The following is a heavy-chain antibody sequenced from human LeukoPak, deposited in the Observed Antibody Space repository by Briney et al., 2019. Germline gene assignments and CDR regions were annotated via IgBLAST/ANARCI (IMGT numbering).Heavy chain of an antibody. J-gene: IGHJ6*03. CDR3: AKDWVAVADLFYYYYMDV. CDR1: GFTFSSYA. Sequence: PGGSLRHSCAASGFTFSSYALTCVRPAPGQGLEWVSAIRGRGGSTYYADSVKGRFTISRDNSKNTLYLQMNSLRAEDTAVYYCAKDWVAVADLFYYYYMDVWGKGTTVIVSS. D-gene: IGHD6-19*01. V-gene: IGHV3-23*01. CDR2: IRGRGGST.